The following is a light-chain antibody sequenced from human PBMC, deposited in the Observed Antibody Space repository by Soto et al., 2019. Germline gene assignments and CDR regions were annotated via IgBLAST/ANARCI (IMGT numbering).Light chain of an antibody. CDR1: QSISTTD. Sequence: IVLTRSAGALSLTPRARGSLSCRLSQSISTTDLTWYQQKPGQPPRLLIYGASSRATGIPDRFSGSGSGTDFTLTISRLEPEDVAVYHCQQYSSSPLTFGGGTKVDIK. CDR2: GAS. V-gene: IGKV3-20*01. J-gene: IGKJ4*01. CDR3: QQYSSSPLT.